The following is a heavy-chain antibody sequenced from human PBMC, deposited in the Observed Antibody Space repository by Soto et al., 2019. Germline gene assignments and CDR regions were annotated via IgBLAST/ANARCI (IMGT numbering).Heavy chain of an antibody. D-gene: IGHD2-2*01. J-gene: IGHJ4*02. CDR3: ARQSCSSTSCYGIAAAGTWYFDY. Sequence: PSETLSLTCTVSGGSISSYYGSWIRQQPGKGLEWIGYIYYSGSTNYNPSLKSRVTISVDTSKNQFSLKLSSVTAADTAVYYCARQSCSSTSCYGIAAAGTWYFDYWGQGTLVTVSS. CDR2: IYYSGST. CDR1: GGSISSYY. V-gene: IGHV4-59*08.